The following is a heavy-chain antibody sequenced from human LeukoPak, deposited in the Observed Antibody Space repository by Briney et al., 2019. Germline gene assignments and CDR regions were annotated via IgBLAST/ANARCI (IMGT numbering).Heavy chain of an antibody. D-gene: IGHD2-21*02. CDR3: ARDRIAIAYCGGDCYSAFDY. V-gene: IGHV3-53*01. CDR2: IYSGGST. J-gene: IGHJ4*02. CDR1: GFTVSSNY. Sequence: GGSLRLSCAASGFTVSSNYMSWVRQAPGKGLEWVSVIYSGGSTYYADSVKGRFTISRDNSKNTLYLQMNSLRAEDTAVYYCARDRIAIAYCGGDCYSAFDYWGQGTLVTVSS.